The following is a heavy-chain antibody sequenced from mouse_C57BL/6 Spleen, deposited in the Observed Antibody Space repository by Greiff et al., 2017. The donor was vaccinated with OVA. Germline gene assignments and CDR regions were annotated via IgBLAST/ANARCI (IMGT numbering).Heavy chain of an antibody. CDR1: GYAFSSYW. J-gene: IGHJ2*01. CDR3: ARKTYYDYDDYFDY. D-gene: IGHD2-4*01. V-gene: IGHV1-80*01. CDR2: IYPGDGDT. Sequence: QVQLQQSGAELVKPGASVKISCKASGYAFSSYWMNWVKQRPGKGLEWIGQIYPGDGDTNYNGKFKGKATLTADKSSSTAYMQLSSLTSEDSAVYFCARKTYYDYDDYFDYWGQGTTLTVSS.